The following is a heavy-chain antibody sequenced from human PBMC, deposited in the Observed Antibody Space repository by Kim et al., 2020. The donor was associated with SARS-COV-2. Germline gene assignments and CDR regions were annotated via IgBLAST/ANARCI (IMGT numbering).Heavy chain of an antibody. V-gene: IGHV5-51*01. CDR1: GYSFTSYW. D-gene: IGHD3-22*01. CDR2: IYPGDSDT. J-gene: IGHJ2*01. Sequence: GESLKISCKGSGYSFTSYWIGWVRQMPGKGLEWMGIIYPGDSDTRYSPSFQGQVTISADKSISTAYLQWSSLQASDTAMYYCARRTYYYDSSGYYDAGSYWYFDLWGRGTLAT. CDR3: ARRTYYYDSSGYYDAGSYWYFDL.